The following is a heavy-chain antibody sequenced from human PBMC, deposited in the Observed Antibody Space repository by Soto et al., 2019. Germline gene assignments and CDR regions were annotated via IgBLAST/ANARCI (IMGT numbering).Heavy chain of an antibody. D-gene: IGHD5-18*01. V-gene: IGHV3-33*01. Sequence: PGGSLRLSCAASGFSFSSYGMHRVRQAPGKGLEWVALIWYDGSDKYYADSVKGRFTISRDNSKNTLYLQMNNLRAEDTALYYCARDLDTRAYFDYWGQGILVTVSS. CDR1: GFSFSSYG. CDR3: ARDLDTRAYFDY. J-gene: IGHJ4*02. CDR2: IWYDGSDK.